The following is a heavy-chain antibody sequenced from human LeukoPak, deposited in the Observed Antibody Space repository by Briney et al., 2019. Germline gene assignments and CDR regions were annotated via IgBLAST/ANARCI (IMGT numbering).Heavy chain of an antibody. CDR3: ARGSRDMTTIFDY. D-gene: IGHD5-24*01. CDR1: GDSISSYY. CDR2: IYTNGNT. Sequence: PSETLSLTCSVSGDSISSYYWNWIRQPAGKGLEWIGRIYTNGNTNYNPSLKTRVTVSVDPSRNQFSLKLSSVTAADTAVYYCARGSRDMTTIFDYWGQGTLVTVSS. J-gene: IGHJ4*02. V-gene: IGHV4-4*07.